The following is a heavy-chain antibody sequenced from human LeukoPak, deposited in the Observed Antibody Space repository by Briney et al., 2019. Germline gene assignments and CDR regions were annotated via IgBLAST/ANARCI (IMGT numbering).Heavy chain of an antibody. CDR1: GGTFSSYA. V-gene: IGHV1-69*05. CDR2: IIPIFGTA. D-gene: IGHD1-26*01. CDR3: ARDRRIVGATRGFDY. J-gene: IGHJ4*02. Sequence: GSLVKVSCKASGGTFSSYAISWVRQAPGQGLEWMGGIIPIFGTANYAQKFQGRVTITTDESTSTAYMELSSLRTEDTAVYYCARDRRIVGATRGFDYWGQGTLVTVSS.